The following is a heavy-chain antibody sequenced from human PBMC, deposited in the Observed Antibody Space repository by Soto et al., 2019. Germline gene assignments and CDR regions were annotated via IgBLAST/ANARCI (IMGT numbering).Heavy chain of an antibody. D-gene: IGHD3-10*01. CDR2: LYHSGST. V-gene: IGHV4-4*02. J-gene: IGHJ4*02. CDR1: GVSISSSHW. Sequence: LSLTCAFSGVSISSSHWWSWVSQPPGKGMERIGELYHSGSTNYNPSLKSRVTISVDKSKNQLSLKLSSVTAADTAVHYCAIDSGPNDYCGQGTLVTVAS. CDR3: AIDSGPNDY.